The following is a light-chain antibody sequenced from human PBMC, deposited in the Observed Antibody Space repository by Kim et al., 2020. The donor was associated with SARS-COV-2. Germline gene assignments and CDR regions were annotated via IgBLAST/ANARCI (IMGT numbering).Light chain of an antibody. CDR3: QASDSNTVV. Sequence: SYELTQPPSVSVSPGQTASITCSGDNLGNKYACWYQQKPGQSPMLVIYQDNKRPSGIPERISGSNSGNTATLTISGTQGMDEADYFCQASDSNTVVFGGGTQLTVL. V-gene: IGLV3-1*01. CDR1: NLGNKY. J-gene: IGLJ2*01. CDR2: QDN.